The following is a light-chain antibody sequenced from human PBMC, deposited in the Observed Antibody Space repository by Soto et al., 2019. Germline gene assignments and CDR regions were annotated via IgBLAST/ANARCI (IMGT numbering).Light chain of an antibody. CDR3: QQYNTYSIT. CDR2: KAS. Sequence: DIQMTQSPSTLSASVGDRVTITCRASQIIGRWLAWYQQKPGKAPNLLIYKASSLESGVPSRFSGSGSGTEFTLTITSLQPDDFATYYCQQYNTYSITFGQGTRLEIK. CDR1: QIIGRW. J-gene: IGKJ5*01. V-gene: IGKV1-5*03.